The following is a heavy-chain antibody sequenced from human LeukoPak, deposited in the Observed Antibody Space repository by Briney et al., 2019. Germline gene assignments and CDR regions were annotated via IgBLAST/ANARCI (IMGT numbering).Heavy chain of an antibody. J-gene: IGHJ5*02. CDR3: ARALLPGIAAAGDNWFDP. D-gene: IGHD6-13*01. Sequence: SETLSLTCTVSGGSISSGGYYWSWIRQHPGKGLEWIGYIYYSGSTYYNPSLKSRVTISVDTSKNQFSLKLSSVTAADTAVYYCARALLPGIAAAGDNWFDPWGRGTLVTVSS. CDR1: GGSISSGGYY. V-gene: IGHV4-31*03. CDR2: IYYSGST.